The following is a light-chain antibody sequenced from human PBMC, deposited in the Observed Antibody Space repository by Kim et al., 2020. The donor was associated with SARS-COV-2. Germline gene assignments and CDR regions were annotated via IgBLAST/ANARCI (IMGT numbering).Light chain of an antibody. J-gene: IGKJ2*01. Sequence: DIQVTQSPSSVSASVGDRVTITCRAGQTIDTYLNWYQQKPGRAPKLLIYAASSLQSGVPSRFSGSGSGTDFTLTLSSLEPEDFATYYCQQSYIAPYTFGPGTKLEI. CDR2: AAS. CDR1: QTIDTY. CDR3: QQSYIAPYT. V-gene: IGKV1-39*01.